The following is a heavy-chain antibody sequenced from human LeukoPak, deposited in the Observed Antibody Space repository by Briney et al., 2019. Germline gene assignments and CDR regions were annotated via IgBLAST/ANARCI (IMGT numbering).Heavy chain of an antibody. CDR1: GGSISSGDYY. J-gene: IGHJ4*02. Sequence: PSETLSLTCTVSGGSISSGDYYWSWIRQLPGKGLEWLGYIYYSGSTYYNPSLKSRFTISVDTSKNQFSLKLSSVTAADTAVYFCASVHGVVDSWGQGTLITVSS. V-gene: IGHV4-31*03. D-gene: IGHD2-8*01. CDR2: IYYSGST. CDR3: ASVHGVVDS.